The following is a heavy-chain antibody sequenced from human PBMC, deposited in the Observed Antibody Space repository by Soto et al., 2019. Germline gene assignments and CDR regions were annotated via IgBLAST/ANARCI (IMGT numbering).Heavy chain of an antibody. D-gene: IGHD2-2*01. CDR1: GFTFSSYD. J-gene: IGHJ6*03. Sequence: EVQLVESGGGLVQPGGSLRLSCAASGFTFSSYDMHWVRQATGKGLEWVSAIGTAGDTYYPGSVKGRFTISRENATNSLYLQMNSLRAGDTAVYYCARGQYCNSPSCLGDYYYMDVWGKWTTVTVSS. CDR3: ARGQYCNSPSCLGDYYYMDV. V-gene: IGHV3-13*01. CDR2: IGTAGDT.